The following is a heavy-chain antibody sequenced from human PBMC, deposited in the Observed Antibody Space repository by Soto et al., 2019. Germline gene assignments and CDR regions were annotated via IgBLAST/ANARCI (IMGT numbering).Heavy chain of an antibody. CDR1: GYIFANYG. Sequence: ASVKVSCKASGYIFANYGITWVRQAPGQGLEWMGWISGYNGNTKYAQDLQGRVTMTSDTSTTTAYMELRNLRSDDSAVYYCARDEVAAASWLDRWGQGTLVTVSS. V-gene: IGHV1-18*01. J-gene: IGHJ5*02. CDR2: ISGYNGNT. CDR3: ARDEVAAASWLDR. D-gene: IGHD2-15*01.